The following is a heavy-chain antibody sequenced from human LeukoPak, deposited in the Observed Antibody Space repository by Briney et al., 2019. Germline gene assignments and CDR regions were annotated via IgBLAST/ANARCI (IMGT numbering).Heavy chain of an antibody. CDR3: ARGGDIVGATRSAFDI. Sequence: GGSLRLSCAASGFTFSSNYMSWVRQAPGKGLEWVSVISSGGSTYYADSVTGRFTISRDNSKNTLYLQMNSLRAEDTAVYYCARGGDIVGATRSAFDIWGQGTLVTVSS. J-gene: IGHJ3*02. CDR1: GFTFSSNY. CDR2: ISSGGST. V-gene: IGHV3-53*01. D-gene: IGHD1-26*01.